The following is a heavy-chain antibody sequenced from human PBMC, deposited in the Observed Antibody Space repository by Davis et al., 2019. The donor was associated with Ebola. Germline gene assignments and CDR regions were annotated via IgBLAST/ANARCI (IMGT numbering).Heavy chain of an antibody. V-gene: IGHV4-59*12. CDR2: IYSSGSS. D-gene: IGHD6-13*01. J-gene: IGHJ6*02. CDR1: GGSISSYY. CDR3: ARGGDSSSWYYYYGMDV. Sequence: MPGGSLRLSCTVSGGSISSYYWSWIRQPPGMGLEWIGYIYSSGSSTYNPSLRGRVTISRDLSKNQFSLKLSSVTAADTAVYYCARGGDSSSWYYYYGMDVWGQGTTVTVSS.